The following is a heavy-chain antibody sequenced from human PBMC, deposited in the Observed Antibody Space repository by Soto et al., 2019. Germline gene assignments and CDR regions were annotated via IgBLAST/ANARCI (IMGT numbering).Heavy chain of an antibody. CDR1: GYSISSGYY. J-gene: IGHJ6*02. Sequence: SETLSLTCAVSGYSISSGYYWGWIRQPPGKGLEWIGSIYHSGSTYYNPSLKSRVTISVDTSKNQFSLKLSSVTAADTAVYYCARALIQLWPHYYYGMDVWGQGTTVTVSS. D-gene: IGHD5-18*01. V-gene: IGHV4-38-2*01. CDR3: ARALIQLWPHYYYGMDV. CDR2: IYHSGST.